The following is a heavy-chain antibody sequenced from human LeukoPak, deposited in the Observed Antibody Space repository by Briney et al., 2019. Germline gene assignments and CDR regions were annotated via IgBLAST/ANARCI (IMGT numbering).Heavy chain of an antibody. D-gene: IGHD3-22*01. V-gene: IGHV3-23*01. J-gene: IGHJ5*02. CDR2: ISASGCKT. CDR1: GFTFSSYA. Sequence: AGSLRLSCAASGFTFSSYAMSWVRQAPGKGLEWVSAISASGCKTYYADSVKGRFTISRDNSKNTLYLQMNSLRAEDTAVYYCAKDPYSAVMIGWFDPWGQGTLVTVSS. CDR3: AKDPYSAVMIGWFDP.